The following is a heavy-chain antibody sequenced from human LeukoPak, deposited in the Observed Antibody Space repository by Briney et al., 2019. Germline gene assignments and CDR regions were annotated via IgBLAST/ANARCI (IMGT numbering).Heavy chain of an antibody. V-gene: IGHV4-34*01. CDR3: ARGPFDFWSGYRVDX. D-gene: IGHD3-3*01. CDR1: GGSFSGYY. J-gene: IGHJ4*02. CDR2: INHSGST. Sequence: SETLSLTCAVYGGSFSGYYWSWIRQPPGKGLEWIGEINHSGSTNYNPSLKSRVTISVDTSKNQFSLKLSSVTAADTAVYYCARGPFDFWSGYRVDXWGQGTLVTVS.